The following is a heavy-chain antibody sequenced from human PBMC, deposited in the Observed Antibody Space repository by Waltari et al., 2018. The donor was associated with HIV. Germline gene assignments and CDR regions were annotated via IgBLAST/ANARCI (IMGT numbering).Heavy chain of an antibody. J-gene: IGHJ4*02. Sequence: QVQLQESGPGLVKPAETLSLTCVVSGGSISSSSHYWGWIRQPPGKGLEWIGNIYYDGSTYYNPSLKSRVTISEDTSKKQFSLKVNSVTAADTAVYYCARYSSGYWLAFDFWGQGTLVTVSS. CDR3: ARYSSGYWLAFDF. CDR2: IYYDGST. V-gene: IGHV4-39*01. D-gene: IGHD6-19*01. CDR1: GGSISSSSHY.